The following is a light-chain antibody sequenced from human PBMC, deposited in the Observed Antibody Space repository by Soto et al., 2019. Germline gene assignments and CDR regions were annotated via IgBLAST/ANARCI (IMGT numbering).Light chain of an antibody. CDR2: EGS. V-gene: IGLV2-23*01. J-gene: IGLJ1*01. CDR1: SSDIGSYNL. Sequence: QSALTQPASVSGSPGQSITISCTGTSSDIGSYNLVSWYQQHPGKAPKLMIYEGSKRPSGVSNRFSGSKSGNTASLKISGLQAEDEADYYCCSYAGSSTYVLGTGTKV. CDR3: CSYAGSSTYV.